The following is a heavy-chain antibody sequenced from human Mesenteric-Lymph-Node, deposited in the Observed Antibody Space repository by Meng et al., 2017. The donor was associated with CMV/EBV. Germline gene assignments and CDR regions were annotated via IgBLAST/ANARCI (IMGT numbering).Heavy chain of an antibody. V-gene: IGHV3-74*01. Sequence: GESLKISCAASGFTFSSYWMHWVRQAPGKGLVWVSRINSDGSSTTYADSVKGRFTISRDNAKNTLYLQMNSLRAEDTAVYYCARDRVLYYYDSSGVDPWGQGTLVTVSS. J-gene: IGHJ5*02. CDR2: INSDGSST. CDR1: GFTFSSYW. D-gene: IGHD3-22*01. CDR3: ARDRVLYYYDSSGVDP.